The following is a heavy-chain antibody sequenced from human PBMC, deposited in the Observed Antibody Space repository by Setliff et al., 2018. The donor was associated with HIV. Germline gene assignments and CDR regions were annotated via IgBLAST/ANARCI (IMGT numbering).Heavy chain of an antibody. J-gene: IGHJ6*03. V-gene: IGHV1-18*01. CDR2: ISAYNGNT. CDR3: ARQFLDWSNDYYSRYYMDV. D-gene: IGHD3-3*01. CDR1: GYTFTSYG. Sequence: ASVKVSCKASGYTFTSYGISWVRQAPGQGLEWMGWISAYNGNTHYAQRLQGRVTMTTDTSTRTAYMELMSLRSDDTAVYYCARQFLDWSNDYYSRYYMDVWGKGTTVTVSS.